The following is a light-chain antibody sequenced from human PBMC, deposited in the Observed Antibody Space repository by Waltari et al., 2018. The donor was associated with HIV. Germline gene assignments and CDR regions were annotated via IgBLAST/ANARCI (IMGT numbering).Light chain of an antibody. CDR3: TSYISSAIPV. CDR2: SFV. J-gene: IGLJ2*01. Sequence: QSALTQPASVSGSPWQSIPIHCTGTDTDHYDASWSQHRPGDAPTGIIFSFVNRPSGVSNRFSGSRSGNTASLTISGLLAEDEADYFCTSYISSAIPVFGGGTKVTVL. CDR1: DTDHYD. V-gene: IGLV2-14*01.